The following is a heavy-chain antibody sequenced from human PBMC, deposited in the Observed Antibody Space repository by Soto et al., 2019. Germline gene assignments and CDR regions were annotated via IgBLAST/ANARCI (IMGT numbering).Heavy chain of an antibody. V-gene: IGHV4-39*01. CDR3: ARLEYSSSQYFDY. Sequence: SQPLSLTCTVSDGSISSSSYYWGRKSHPPGKGLEWIGSIYYSGSTYYNPSLKSRVTISVDTSKNQFSLKLSSVTAADTAVYYCARLEYSSSQYFDYWGQGTLVTSPQ. D-gene: IGHD6-6*01. CDR2: IYYSGST. CDR1: DGSISSSSYY. J-gene: IGHJ4*02.